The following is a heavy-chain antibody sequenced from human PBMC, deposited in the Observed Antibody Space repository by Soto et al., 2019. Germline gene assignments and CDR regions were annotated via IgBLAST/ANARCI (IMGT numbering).Heavy chain of an antibody. J-gene: IGHJ4*02. V-gene: IGHV3-23*01. CDR1: GFTFSDFA. D-gene: IGHD1-26*01. CDR3: AKDSPLSGRYQDLDY. CDR2: LTPGGETT. Sequence: GGSLRLSCVASGFTFSDFAMTWVRQAPGEGLEWVSALTPGGETTYYMDSVRGRFTISRDNAKNTLYLEINSLTAADTAVYYCAKDSPLSGRYQDLDYWGQGTPVTVSS.